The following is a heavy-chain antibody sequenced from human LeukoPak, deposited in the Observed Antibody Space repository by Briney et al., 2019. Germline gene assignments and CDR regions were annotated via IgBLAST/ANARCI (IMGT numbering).Heavy chain of an antibody. CDR1: GGSISSYY. J-gene: IGHJ5*02. CDR2: IYYSGST. Sequence: SETLSLTCTVSGGSISSYYWSWIRQPPGRGLEWIGYIYYSGSTYYNPSLKSRVTISVDTSKNQFSLKLSSVTAADTAVYYCARDSGYGDYVSWFDPWGQGTLVTVSS. CDR3: ARDSGYGDYVSWFDP. V-gene: IGHV4-59*12. D-gene: IGHD4-17*01.